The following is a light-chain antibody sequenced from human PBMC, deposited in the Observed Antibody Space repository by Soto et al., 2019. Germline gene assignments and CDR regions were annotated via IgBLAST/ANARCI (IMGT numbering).Light chain of an antibody. CDR3: QQYNSYSPWT. CDR2: DAS. Sequence: DIQMTQSPSTLSASVGDRVTITCRASQSISSWLAWYQQKPGKAPKLLSYDASSLESGVPSRFSGSGSGTEFILTISSLQPDDFATYYCQQYNSYSPWTFGQGTKVEIK. J-gene: IGKJ1*01. V-gene: IGKV1-5*01. CDR1: QSISSW.